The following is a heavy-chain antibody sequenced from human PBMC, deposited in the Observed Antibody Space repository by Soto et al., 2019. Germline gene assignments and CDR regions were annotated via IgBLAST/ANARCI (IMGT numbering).Heavy chain of an antibody. D-gene: IGHD1-1*01. CDR2: IESSDSQT. V-gene: IGHV5-10-1*01. CDR1: GYSFAGYW. CDR3: ARQGTQIHYGMDV. J-gene: IGHJ6*02. Sequence: GESLKISCKGSGYSFAGYWVTWVRQKPGKGLEWMGRIESSDSQTSYSPSFRGHVPISVTNSITTLFLQWSSLRASDTAMYYCARQGTQIHYGMDVWGQGTTVTVSS.